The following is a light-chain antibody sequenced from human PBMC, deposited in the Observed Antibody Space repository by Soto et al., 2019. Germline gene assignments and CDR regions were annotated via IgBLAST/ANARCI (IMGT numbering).Light chain of an antibody. CDR2: EVS. Sequence: QSALTQPASVSASLGQSITISCTGTSSDIGGYNYVSWYQQHPGKAPKLLIYEVSYRPSGVSNRFSASKSGNTASLTISGLQDEDEADYYCNSYTSSSTLVFGGGTKLTVL. V-gene: IGLV2-14*01. CDR1: SSDIGGYNY. CDR3: NSYTSSSTLV. J-gene: IGLJ2*01.